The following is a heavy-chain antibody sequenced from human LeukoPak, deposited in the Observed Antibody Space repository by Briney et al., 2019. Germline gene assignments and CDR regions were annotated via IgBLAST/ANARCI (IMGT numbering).Heavy chain of an antibody. V-gene: IGHV3-74*01. CDR3: ARSMGE. CDR1: GFTFSSYN. D-gene: IGHD3-16*01. J-gene: IGHJ4*02. Sequence: GGSLRLSCAASGFTFSSYNMNWVRQAPGKGLEWVSRINTDGSGTSYADSVKGRFTISRDNAKNTLYLQMNSLRAEDTAVYYCARSMGEGGQGTLVTVSS. CDR2: INTDGSGT.